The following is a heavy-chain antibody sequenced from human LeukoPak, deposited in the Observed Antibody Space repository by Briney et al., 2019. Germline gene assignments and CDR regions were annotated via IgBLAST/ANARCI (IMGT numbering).Heavy chain of an antibody. Sequence: ASVKVSCKASGYTFTSYAMHWVRQAPGQRLEWMGWINAGNGNTKYSQKFQGRVTMTRDTSISTAYMELSRLRSDDTAVYYCARAHSTVTLYYYYYYGMDVWGQGTTVTVSS. CDR2: INAGNGNT. CDR3: ARAHSTVTLYYYYYYGMDV. J-gene: IGHJ6*02. D-gene: IGHD4-17*01. V-gene: IGHV1-3*01. CDR1: GYTFTSYA.